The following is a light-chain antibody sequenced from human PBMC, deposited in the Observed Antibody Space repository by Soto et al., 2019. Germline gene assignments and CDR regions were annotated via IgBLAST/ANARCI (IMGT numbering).Light chain of an antibody. CDR3: QHYGSSPFT. J-gene: IGKJ2*01. V-gene: IGKV3-20*01. CDR1: QSFSSSY. Sequence: EIVLTQSPGTLSLSPGERATLSCRASQSFSSSYLGWYQQKPGQAPRLLIYGASSRATGIPDRFSGSGSGTDFTLTISRLEPEDFAVYYCQHYGSSPFTFGQGTKLEIK. CDR2: GAS.